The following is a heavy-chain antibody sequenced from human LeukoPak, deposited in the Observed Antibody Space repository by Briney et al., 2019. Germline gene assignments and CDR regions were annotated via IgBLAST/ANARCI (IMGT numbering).Heavy chain of an antibody. D-gene: IGHD3-22*01. CDR1: GFTFSGSA. CDR3: ARAPWDYFDRSDYS. J-gene: IGHJ4*02. Sequence: PGGSLRLSCAASGFTFSGSAMHWVRQAPGKALVWVSRINSDGTTIDYADSVKGRFTISRDNAENTLFLQMNSLRTEDTAVYYCARAPWDYFDRSDYSWGQGALVTVSS. CDR2: INSDGTTI. V-gene: IGHV3-74*01.